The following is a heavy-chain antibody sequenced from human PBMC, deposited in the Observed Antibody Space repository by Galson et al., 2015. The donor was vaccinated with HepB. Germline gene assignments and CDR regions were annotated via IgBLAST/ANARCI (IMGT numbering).Heavy chain of an antibody. J-gene: IGHJ3*02. CDR3: ARDWPDDSSTPGAFDI. D-gene: IGHD3-22*01. CDR2: IIPIFGTA. CDR1: GGTFSGYA. Sequence: SVKVSCKASGGTFSGYAISWVRQAPGQGLEWMGGIIPIFGTANYAQKFQGRVTITADESTSTAYMELSSLRSEDTAVYYCARDWPDDSSTPGAFDIWGQGTMVTVSS. V-gene: IGHV1-69*13.